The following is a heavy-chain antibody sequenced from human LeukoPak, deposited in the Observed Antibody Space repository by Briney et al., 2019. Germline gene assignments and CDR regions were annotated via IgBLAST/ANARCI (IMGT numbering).Heavy chain of an antibody. CDR1: GGSISDYS. Sequence: SETLCLTCTVSGGSISDYSWTWIRQPPGKGLEWIGNISYIGSTNYSPSLKSRVTISIDTSKSQFSLKLSSVTAADTAVYYCATGDDYGDSRGAFDIWGQGTMVTVSS. CDR2: ISYIGST. V-gene: IGHV4-59*01. J-gene: IGHJ3*02. CDR3: ATGDDYGDSRGAFDI. D-gene: IGHD4-17*01.